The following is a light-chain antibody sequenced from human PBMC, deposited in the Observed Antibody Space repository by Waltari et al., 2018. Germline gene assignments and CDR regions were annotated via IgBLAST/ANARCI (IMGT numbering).Light chain of an antibody. J-gene: IGKJ1*01. V-gene: IGKV2-30*02. Sequence: VVMTQSSLSLPVPLGQPNSISCRSPQSLIHSDGNTYLNWCQHMPGQSPRRLINKVSKREAAGPDRFSGSGSCTDFTPNISRVEADDVGFDYCMQSTQEPRTFGQGNKVEIK. CDR2: KVS. CDR1: QSLIHSDGNTY. CDR3: MQSTQEPRT.